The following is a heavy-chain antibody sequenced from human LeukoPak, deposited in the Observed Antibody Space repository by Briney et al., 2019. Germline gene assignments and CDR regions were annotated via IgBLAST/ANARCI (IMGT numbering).Heavy chain of an antibody. D-gene: IGHD1-26*01. CDR1: GGSISSSSYY. CDR3: APSRSGSYSR. J-gene: IGHJ4*02. Sequence: SETLSLTCTVSGGSISSSSYYWGWIRQPPGKGLEWIGSIYYSGSTYYNPSLKSRVTISVDTSKNQFSLKLSSVTAADTAEYYCAPSRSGSYSRWGQGTLVTVSS. V-gene: IGHV4-39*01. CDR2: IYYSGST.